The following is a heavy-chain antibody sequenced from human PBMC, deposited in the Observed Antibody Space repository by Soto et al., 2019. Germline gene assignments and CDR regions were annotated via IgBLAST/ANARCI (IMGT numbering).Heavy chain of an antibody. CDR2: IKTDGSVT. D-gene: IGHD3-16*01. Sequence: GGSLRLSCAASGFTFSTYWMHWVRQAPGKGLVWVSRIKTDGSVTTYADSVKGRFTISRDNAKNTLYLQMNTLRAEDTAVYYCARDLGGSHDYWGRGSLVTVSS. CDR1: GFTFSTYW. J-gene: IGHJ4*02. CDR3: ARDLGGSHDY. V-gene: IGHV3-74*01.